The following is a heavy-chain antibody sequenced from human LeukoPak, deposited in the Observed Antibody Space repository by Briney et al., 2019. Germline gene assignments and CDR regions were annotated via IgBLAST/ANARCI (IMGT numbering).Heavy chain of an antibody. J-gene: IGHJ4*01. CDR1: GDSISNYY. CDR2: IYPSGSA. Sequence: SETLSLTCTVSGDSISNYYWNWIRQPAGKGLEWIGRIYPSGSANYNPSLKNRVTMSVDTSKNQFSLKLNSVTAADTAVYYFARGVLDNSGSVTTEYYFDYWGHGTLVTVSS. V-gene: IGHV4-4*07. CDR3: ARGVLDNSGSVTTEYYFDY. D-gene: IGHD4-17*01.